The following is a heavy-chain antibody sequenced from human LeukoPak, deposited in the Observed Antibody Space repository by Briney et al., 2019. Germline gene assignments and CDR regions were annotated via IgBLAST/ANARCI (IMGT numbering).Heavy chain of an antibody. J-gene: IGHJ4*02. CDR3: ARERDGDYARGLDY. CDR2: INPNTGGT. D-gene: IGHD4-17*01. CDR1: RYTFTGYY. Sequence: ASVKVSCKASRYTFTGYYMHWVRQAPGQGLEWMGRINPNTGGTNKVQKLQGRVTVTRDTSISTAYMELSSLRSDDTAVYYCARERDGDYARGLDYWGQGTLVTVSS. V-gene: IGHV1-2*06.